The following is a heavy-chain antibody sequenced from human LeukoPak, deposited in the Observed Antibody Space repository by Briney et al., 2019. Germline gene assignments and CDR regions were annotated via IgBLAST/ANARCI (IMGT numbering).Heavy chain of an antibody. Sequence: GGSLRLSCAASGFTFSSYALSWVRQAPGKGLEWVSAMSGGGRRTYYADSVKGRFTISRDNSKNTLYLQMNSLRAEGTAVYYCAKEVSSSATPRFDYWGQGTLVTVSS. D-gene: IGHD6-13*01. CDR2: MSGGGRRT. CDR3: AKEVSSSATPRFDY. CDR1: GFTFSSYA. J-gene: IGHJ4*02. V-gene: IGHV3-23*01.